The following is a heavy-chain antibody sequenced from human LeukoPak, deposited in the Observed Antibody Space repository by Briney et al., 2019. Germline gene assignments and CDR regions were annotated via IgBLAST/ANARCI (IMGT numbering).Heavy chain of an antibody. J-gene: IGHJ4*02. CDR2: IWYDGSNT. V-gene: IGHV3-33*01. CDR1: GFTFSSYG. D-gene: IGHD1-26*01. CDR3: AMDGGSY. Sequence: GGSLRLSCAASGFTFSSYGMHWVRQAPGKGLEWVAVIWYDGSNTYYADSVKGRFTISRDNSKNTLYLQMNSLRAEDPALYYCAMDGGSYWGQGTLVTVSS.